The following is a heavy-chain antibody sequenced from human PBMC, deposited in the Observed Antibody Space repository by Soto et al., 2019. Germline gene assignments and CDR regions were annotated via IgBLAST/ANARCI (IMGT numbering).Heavy chain of an antibody. Sequence: GGSLRLSCAASGFTFSDHYMSWIRQAPGKGLEWIGYSSNSGSFTRYADSVKGRFSISRDNAKNSLYLQINSLRGDDTAIYYCVRSGDNYNLLDYWGQGTPVTVS. J-gene: IGHJ4*02. V-gene: IGHV3-11*06. CDR2: SSNSGSFT. CDR1: GFTFSDHY. D-gene: IGHD1-1*01. CDR3: VRSGDNYNLLDY.